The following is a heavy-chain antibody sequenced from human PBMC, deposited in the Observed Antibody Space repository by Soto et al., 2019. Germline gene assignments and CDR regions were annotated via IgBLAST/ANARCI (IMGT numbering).Heavy chain of an antibody. J-gene: IGHJ5*02. Sequence: SVKVSFKASGGTFSSYAISWVRQAPGQGLEWMGGIIPIFGTANYAQKFQGRVTITADESTSTAYMELSSLRSEDTAVSYCARGEKAGLAARPSWFGPWGEGTRVTVSS. D-gene: IGHD6-6*01. CDR2: IIPIFGTA. V-gene: IGHV1-69*13. CDR1: GGTFSSYA. CDR3: ARGEKAGLAARPSWFGP.